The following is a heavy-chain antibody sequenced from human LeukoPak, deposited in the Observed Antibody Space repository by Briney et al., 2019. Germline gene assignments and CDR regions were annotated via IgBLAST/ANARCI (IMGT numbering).Heavy chain of an antibody. CDR2: INHSGST. Sequence: SETLSLTCAVYGGSFSGYYWSWIRQPPGKGLEWIGEINHSGSTNYNPSLKSRVTISVDTSKNQFSLKLSSVTAADTAVYYCARELELPLHWFDPWGQGTLVTVSS. V-gene: IGHV4-34*01. CDR3: ARELELPLHWFDP. CDR1: GGSFSGYY. J-gene: IGHJ5*02. D-gene: IGHD1-7*01.